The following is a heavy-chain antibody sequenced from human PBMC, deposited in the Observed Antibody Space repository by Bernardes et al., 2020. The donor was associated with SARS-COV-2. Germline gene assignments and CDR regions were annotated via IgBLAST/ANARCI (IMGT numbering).Heavy chain of an antibody. J-gene: IGHJ4*02. D-gene: IGHD1-26*01. CDR3: ARDLFQWGPTGY. V-gene: IGHV3-7*01. CDR1: GFTFSSYW. CDR2: IKKDGTEI. Sequence: GGSLRLSCAASGFTFSSYWMNWVRHTPGKGLEWVANIKKDGTEIDYVDSVKGRFTISRDNAKNSLCLEMNSLRVEDTAVYYCARDLFQWGPTGYWGQGTLVIVSS.